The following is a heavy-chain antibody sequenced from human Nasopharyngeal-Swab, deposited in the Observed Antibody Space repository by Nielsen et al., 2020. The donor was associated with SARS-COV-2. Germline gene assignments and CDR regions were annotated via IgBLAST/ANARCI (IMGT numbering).Heavy chain of an antibody. Sequence: GESLTISCAASGFTFSSYGMHWVRQAPGKGLECVAVISYDGSNKYHADSVRGRFTISRDDSENTLYLQMNSLRPEDTAVYYCARGGMVGATTYGWFDPWGQGTLVTVSS. J-gene: IGHJ5*02. D-gene: IGHD1-26*01. CDR2: ISYDGSNK. V-gene: IGHV3-30*03. CDR1: GFTFSSYG. CDR3: ARGGMVGATTYGWFDP.